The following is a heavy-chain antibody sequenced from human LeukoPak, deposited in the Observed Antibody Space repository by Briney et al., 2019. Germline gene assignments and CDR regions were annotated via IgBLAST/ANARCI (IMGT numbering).Heavy chain of an antibody. CDR3: AKGAGPPWFDP. J-gene: IGHJ5*02. Sequence: SETLSLTCTVSGASISSDTYFWSWIRQPAGKGLEWIGRISSTGRTDYNPSLTSRVTISVDASKNQLSMKLSSVTAADTAVYYCAKGAGPPWFDPWGQGTLVTVSS. V-gene: IGHV4-61*02. CDR1: GASISSDTYF. CDR2: ISSTGRT. D-gene: IGHD6-19*01.